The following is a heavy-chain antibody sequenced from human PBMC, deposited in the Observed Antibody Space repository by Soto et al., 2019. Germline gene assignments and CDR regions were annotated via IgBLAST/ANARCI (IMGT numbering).Heavy chain of an antibody. J-gene: IGHJ5*02. CDR1: GFTFSTFA. CDR3: ARDGLPDDFRSGGYWFDP. CDR2: ISHDGRIE. Sequence: QVHLVESGGGVVQPGRSLRLSCAASGFTFSTFALHWVRQAPGEGLEWVALISHDGRIEKYADSVKCRFTISRDNSKNTLYMQMDSMRLEDTGVYYCARDGLPDDFRSGGYWFDPWGQGTQVTVSS. V-gene: IGHV3-30-3*01. D-gene: IGHD3-3*01.